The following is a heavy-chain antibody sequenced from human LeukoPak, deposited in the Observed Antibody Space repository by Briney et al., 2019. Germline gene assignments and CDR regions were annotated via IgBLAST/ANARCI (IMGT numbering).Heavy chain of an antibody. Sequence: PSETLSLTCTVSGGSISSYDWSWIRQPAGKGLEWIGRIYTRGSTNYNPSLKSRVSISVDTSKKQFSLKLSSVTAADTAFYYCARYIVSYPHDAFDIWGQGTMVAVSS. CDR3: ARYIVSYPHDAFDI. CDR2: IYTRGST. CDR1: GGSISSYD. V-gene: IGHV4-4*07. D-gene: IGHD1-26*01. J-gene: IGHJ3*02.